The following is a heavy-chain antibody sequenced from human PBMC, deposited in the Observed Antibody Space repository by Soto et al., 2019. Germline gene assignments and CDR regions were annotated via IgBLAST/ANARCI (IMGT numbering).Heavy chain of an antibody. CDR1: GGTFSSYT. CDR3: ARDLGGVDYHFWGGYLPVY. D-gene: IGHD3-3*01. J-gene: IGHJ4*02. CDR2: VIPILGIA. Sequence: SVKVSCKASGGTFSSYTISWVRQAPGQGLEWMGRVIPILGIANYAQKFQGRVTMTADKSTSTAYMELSSLRSEDTAAYYCARDLGGVDYHFWGGYLPVYWGQGTLVTVSS. V-gene: IGHV1-69*04.